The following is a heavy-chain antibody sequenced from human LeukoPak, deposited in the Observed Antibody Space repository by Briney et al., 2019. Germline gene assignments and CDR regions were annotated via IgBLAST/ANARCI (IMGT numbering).Heavy chain of an antibody. CDR3: AAPGASGFVGNFWSGPLDF. J-gene: IGHJ4*02. CDR2: INPSAGCT. D-gene: IGHD3-3*01. CDR1: GSTFTSHY. V-gene: IGHV1-46*01. Sequence: ASVKVSCRASGSTFTSHYMHWVGLAPGQRLEWMGIINPSAGCTSYPQKFQGRVTMTRDTSTSTVYMELSSLRSEDTAVYYCAAPGASGFVGNFWSGPLDFWGQGTLVTVSS.